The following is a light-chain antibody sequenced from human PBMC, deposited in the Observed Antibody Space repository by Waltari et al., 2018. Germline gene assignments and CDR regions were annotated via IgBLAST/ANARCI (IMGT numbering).Light chain of an antibody. Sequence: DIQMTQSPSSVSASVGDRVTIPCRASQGISSWLAWYQQKPRKAPKLLIYAASSLQSEVPSRVRGSGSRTDFTLTISSLQPEDFATYYSQQANSFPPPFGQGTRLEIK. J-gene: IGKJ5*01. CDR3: QQANSFPPP. CDR1: QGISSW. CDR2: AAS. V-gene: IGKV1-12*01.